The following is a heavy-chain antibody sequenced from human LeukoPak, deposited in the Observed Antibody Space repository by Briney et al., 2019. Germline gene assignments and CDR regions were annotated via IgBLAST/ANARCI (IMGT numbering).Heavy chain of an antibody. V-gene: IGHV3-7*01. CDR2: IKQDGSEK. CDR3: ARDLRASKC. CDR1: GFTFSSDW. D-gene: IGHD4-17*01. Sequence: GGSLRLSCAASGFTFSSDWMSWVRQAPGKGLEWVANIKQDGSEKYYVDSVKGRFTISRDNAKNSLYLQMNSLRAEDTAVYYCARDLRASKCWGQGTLVTVSS. J-gene: IGHJ4*02.